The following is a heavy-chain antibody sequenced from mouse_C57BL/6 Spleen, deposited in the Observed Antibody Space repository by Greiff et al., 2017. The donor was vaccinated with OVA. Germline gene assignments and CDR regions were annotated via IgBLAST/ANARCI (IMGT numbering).Heavy chain of an antibody. V-gene: IGHV1-82*01. CDR1: GYAFSSSW. Sequence: QVQLQQSGPELVKPGASVKISCKASGYAFSSSWMNWVKQRPGKGLEWIGRIYPGGGDTNYNGKFKGKATLTADKSSSTAYMQLSSLTSEDSAVYFCARSASNPYYAMDYWGQGTSVTVSS. J-gene: IGHJ4*01. D-gene: IGHD2-5*01. CDR3: ARSASNPYYAMDY. CDR2: IYPGGGDT.